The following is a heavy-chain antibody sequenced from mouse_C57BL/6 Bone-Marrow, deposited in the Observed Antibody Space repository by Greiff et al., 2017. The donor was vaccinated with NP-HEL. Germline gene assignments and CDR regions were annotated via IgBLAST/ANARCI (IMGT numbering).Heavy chain of an antibody. D-gene: IGHD1-1*01. CDR2: IDPSDCYS. Sequence: PSCHASVYPFTSFWLPWVNQRPGLGLEWIGEIDPSDCYSNYNQKFKGKATLTVDTSSSTAYMQLSSLTSEDSAVYYGARKAYYGRSYEFAYWGQGTLVTVSA. CDR3: ARKAYYGRSYEFAY. V-gene: IGHV1-50*01. J-gene: IGHJ3*01. CDR1: VYPFTSFW.